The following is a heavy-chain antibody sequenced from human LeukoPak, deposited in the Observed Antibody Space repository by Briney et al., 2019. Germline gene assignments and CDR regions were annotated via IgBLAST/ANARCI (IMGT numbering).Heavy chain of an antibody. D-gene: IGHD6-19*01. Sequence: PSETLSLTCAVYGGSFSGYYWSWIRQPPGEGLERIGEINHSGSTNYNPSLKSRVTISVDTSKNQFSLKLSSVTAADTAVYYCARVSSGWYVDHWGQGTLVTVSS. CDR1: GGSFSGYY. CDR3: ARVSSGWYVDH. J-gene: IGHJ4*02. V-gene: IGHV4-34*01. CDR2: INHSGST.